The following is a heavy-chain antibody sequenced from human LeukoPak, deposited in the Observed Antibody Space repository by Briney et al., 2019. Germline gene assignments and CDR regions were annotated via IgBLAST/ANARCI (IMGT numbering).Heavy chain of an antibody. D-gene: IGHD3-22*01. CDR1: GFTFDDYG. CDR2: INWNGGST. CDR3: ARDFGYDSSGYYYPGSDY. Sequence: AGGSLRLSCAASGFTFDDYGMSWVRQAPGKGLEWVSGINWNGGSTGYADSVKGRFTISRDNAQNSLYLQMNSLRAEDTALYHCARDFGYDSSGYYYPGSDYWGQGTLVTVSS. V-gene: IGHV3-20*01. J-gene: IGHJ4*02.